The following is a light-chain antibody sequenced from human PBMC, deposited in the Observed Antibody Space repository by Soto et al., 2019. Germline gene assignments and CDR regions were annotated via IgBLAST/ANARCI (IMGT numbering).Light chain of an antibody. J-gene: IGKJ1*01. Sequence: TQSPATLSVSPGERATLSCRASQSVSTNLAWYQQKPGQSPRLLIYGTSTRATGVPARFSGGGSGTEFTLTINSLPSEDFAVYFCHQYNFWPTFGQGTKVDIK. V-gene: IGKV3-15*01. CDR1: QSVSTN. CDR3: HQYNFWPT. CDR2: GTS.